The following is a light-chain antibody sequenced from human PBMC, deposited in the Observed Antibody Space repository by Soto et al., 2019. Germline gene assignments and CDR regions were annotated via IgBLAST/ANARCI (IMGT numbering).Light chain of an antibody. CDR3: SSYTGNNNYV. J-gene: IGLJ1*01. V-gene: IGLV2-14*01. Sequence: QSALTQPASVSGSPGQSITISCTGTSSDVGGYSYVSWFQQHPGKVPKLMIYDVSNRPSGVSNRFSGPKSGNTASLTISGLQAEDEADYYCSSYTGNNNYVFGSGTKLTVL. CDR2: DVS. CDR1: SSDVGGYSY.